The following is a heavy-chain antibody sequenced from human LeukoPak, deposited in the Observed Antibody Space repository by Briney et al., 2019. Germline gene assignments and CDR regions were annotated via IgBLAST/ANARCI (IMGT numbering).Heavy chain of an antibody. J-gene: IGHJ5*02. CDR2: IFTSGRT. V-gene: IGHV4-61*02. CDR1: GGSISSGSYY. Sequence: SETLSLTCTVSGGSISSGSYYWSWIRQPAGKGLELIGRIFTSGRTNYNPSLKSRVIISLDTSKNQFSLKLSSVTAADTAVYYCARGLTYYYGSGSNNWFDPWGQGTLVTVSS. D-gene: IGHD3-10*01. CDR3: ARGLTYYYGSGSNNWFDP.